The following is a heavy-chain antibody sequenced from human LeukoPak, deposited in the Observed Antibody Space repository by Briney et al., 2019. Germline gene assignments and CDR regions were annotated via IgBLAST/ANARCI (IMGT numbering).Heavy chain of an antibody. CDR1: GGSISSGGYS. V-gene: IGHV4-30-2*01. CDR3: AREWGSYRSFDY. D-gene: IGHD3-16*02. J-gene: IGHJ4*02. CDR2: IYHSGST. Sequence: SETLSLTCAVSGGSISSGGYSWSWIRQPPGKGLEWIGYIYHSGSTYYNPSLKSRVTISVDRSKNQFSLKLSSVTAADTAVYYCAREWGSYRSFDYWGQGTLVTVSS.